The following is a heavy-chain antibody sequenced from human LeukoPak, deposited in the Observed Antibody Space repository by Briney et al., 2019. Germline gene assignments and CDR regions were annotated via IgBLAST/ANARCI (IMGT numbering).Heavy chain of an antibody. Sequence: GASVKVSCKASGYTFTSYGISWVRQATGQGLEWMGWMNPNSGNTGYAQKFQGRVTMTRNTSISTAYMELSSLRSEDTAVYYCARSMQYYDFWSGYFVSTSLIYYYYYGMDVWGQGTTVTVSS. J-gene: IGHJ6*02. V-gene: IGHV1-8*02. CDR1: GYTFTSYG. D-gene: IGHD3-3*01. CDR3: ARSMQYYDFWSGYFVSTSLIYYYYYGMDV. CDR2: MNPNSGNT.